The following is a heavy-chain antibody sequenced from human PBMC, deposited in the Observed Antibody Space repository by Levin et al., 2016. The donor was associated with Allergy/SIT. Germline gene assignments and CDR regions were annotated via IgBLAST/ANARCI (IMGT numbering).Heavy chain of an antibody. CDR1: GGSFSDYS. J-gene: IGHJ4*01. CDR2: ITHSGSP. Sequence: SETLSLTCAVYGGSFSDYSWSWIRQPPGKGLEWIGEITHSGSPNYNSSLKSRVTISVDTSKNQFSLNLTSVTAADTAVYYCARGRSALWRFRGPFGDYWGHGTLVTVSS. V-gene: IGHV4-34*01. D-gene: IGHD3-10*01. CDR3: ARGRSALWRFRGPFGDY.